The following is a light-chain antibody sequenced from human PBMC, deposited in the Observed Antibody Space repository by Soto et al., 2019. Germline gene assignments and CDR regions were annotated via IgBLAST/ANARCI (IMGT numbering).Light chain of an antibody. CDR3: QSYDNSLSGSWV. Sequence: QSALTQPASVSGSPGQSITISCTGTSSDVGGHNYVSWYQQHPGKAPKLLIYEVRVRPSGVSIRFSGSKSANTASLTISGLQAEDEADYYCQSYDNSLSGSWVFGGGTKLTVL. J-gene: IGLJ3*02. CDR1: SSDVGGHNY. CDR2: EVR. V-gene: IGLV2-14*01.